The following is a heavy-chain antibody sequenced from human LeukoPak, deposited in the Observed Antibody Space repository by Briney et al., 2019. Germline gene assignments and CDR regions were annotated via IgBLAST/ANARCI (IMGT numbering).Heavy chain of an antibody. V-gene: IGHV3-7*03. CDR3: VRLGSTSPGNWYKLFDQ. J-gene: IGHJ4*02. D-gene: IGHD2-2*01. CDR2: XKQDEPEK. Sequence: MGWVRXXXXXXXXXXXXXKQDEPEKFYLGSVKGRFTISRDNAKNSLYLQMNSLRVEDTALYYCVRLGSTSPGNWYKLFDQWGQGTLVTVSS.